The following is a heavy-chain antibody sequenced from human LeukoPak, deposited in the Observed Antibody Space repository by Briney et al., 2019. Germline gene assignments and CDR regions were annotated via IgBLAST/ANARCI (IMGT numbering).Heavy chain of an antibody. V-gene: IGHV4-4*02. CDR2: IYRSGST. D-gene: IGHD4-17*01. CDR1: GDSISNTNW. J-gene: IGHJ5*02. CDR3: ARGIPDYGDYVSWFDP. Sequence: PSETLSLTCVVSGDSISNTNWWSWVRQPPGKGLEWIGEIYRSGSTNYNPSLKSRVTISLDKSKNQFSLNLSSVTAADTAVYYCARGIPDYGDYVSWFDPWGQGTLVTVSS.